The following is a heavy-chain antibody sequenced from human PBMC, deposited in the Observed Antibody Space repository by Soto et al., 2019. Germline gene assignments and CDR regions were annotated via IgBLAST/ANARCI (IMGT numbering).Heavy chain of an antibody. V-gene: IGHV4-31*03. D-gene: IGHD1-1*01. Sequence: QVQLQESGPGLVKPSQTLSLTCTVSGGSISSGGYYWSWIRQHPGKGLEWIGYIYYSGSTYYNPSLKSRVTIAVDTSKNQCSLKLSAVTAADTAVYYGARAPRYSEGPPWFDYWGQGTLVTVSS. J-gene: IGHJ4*02. CDR1: GGSISSGGYY. CDR2: IYYSGST. CDR3: ARAPRYSEGPPWFDY.